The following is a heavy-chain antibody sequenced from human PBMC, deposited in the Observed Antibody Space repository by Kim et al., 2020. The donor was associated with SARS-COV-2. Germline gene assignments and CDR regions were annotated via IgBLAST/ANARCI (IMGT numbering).Heavy chain of an antibody. CDR3: ARRVTMVRGCVVEFDY. CDR2: IYWDDDK. D-gene: IGHD3-10*01. V-gene: IGHV2-5*02. J-gene: IGHJ4*02. CDR1: GFLLSTSGVG. Sequence: SGPTLVNPTQTLTLTCTFSGFLLSTSGVGVGWIRQPPGKALEWLALIYWDDDKRYSPSLKSRLTITKDTSKNQVVLTMTNMDPVDTATYYCARRVTMVRGCVVEFDYWGQGTLVTVSS.